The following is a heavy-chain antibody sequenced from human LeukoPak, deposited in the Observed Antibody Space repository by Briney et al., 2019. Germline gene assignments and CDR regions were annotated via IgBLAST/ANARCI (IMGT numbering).Heavy chain of an antibody. CDR3: ARAGYYDFWSGYYPNYYYYYMDV. V-gene: IGHV3-74*01. CDR1: GFTFSSYW. CDR2: INTDGSST. Sequence: TGGSLRLSCAASGFTFSSYWMHWVRQAPGKGLVWVSRINTDGSSTSYADSVKGRFTISRDNAKNTLYLQMNSLRAEDTAVYYCARAGYYDFWSGYYPNYYYYYMDVWGKGTTVTVSS. D-gene: IGHD3-3*01. J-gene: IGHJ6*03.